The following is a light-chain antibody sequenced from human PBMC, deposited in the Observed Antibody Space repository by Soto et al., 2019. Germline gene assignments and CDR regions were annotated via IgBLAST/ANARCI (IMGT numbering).Light chain of an antibody. Sequence: QSVLTQPPSASGTPGQRVTISCSGSSSNIGSNYVYWYQQLPGTAPKLLIYRNDQRPSGVPDRFSGAKSGTTASLAISGLRSEDEADYYCAAWYDSLSAHWVFGGGTQLTVL. V-gene: IGLV1-47*01. J-gene: IGLJ3*02. CDR2: RND. CDR1: SSNIGSNY. CDR3: AAWYDSLSAHWV.